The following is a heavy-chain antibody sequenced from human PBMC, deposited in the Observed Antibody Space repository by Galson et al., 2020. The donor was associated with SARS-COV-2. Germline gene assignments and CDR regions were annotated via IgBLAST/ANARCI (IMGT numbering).Heavy chain of an antibody. V-gene: IGHV4-30-4*07. CDR2: IYYSGST. CDR1: GGSISSGGYS. CDR3: ARSSSSWYSDGGDI. D-gene: IGHD6-13*01. J-gene: IGHJ3*02. Sequence: SQRLSLTCAVSGGSISSGGYSWSWIRQPPGKGLEWIGYIYYSGSTYYNPSLKSRVTISVDTSKNQFSLTLSSVTAADTAVYYCARSSSSWYSDGGDIWGQGTMVTVSS.